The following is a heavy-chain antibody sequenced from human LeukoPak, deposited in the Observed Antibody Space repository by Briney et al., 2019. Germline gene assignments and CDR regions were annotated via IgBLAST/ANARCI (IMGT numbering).Heavy chain of an antibody. CDR3: ARDPGRRWSGPTTGDY. V-gene: IGHV1-18*01. D-gene: IGHD3-3*01. J-gene: IGHJ4*02. CDR2: ISAYNGNT. Sequence: ASVKVSCKASGYTFTSYGISWVRQAPGQGLEWMGWISAYNGNTNYAQKLQGRVTMTTDTSTSTAYMELRSLRSDDTAVYYCARDPGRRWSGPTTGDYWGQGTLVTVSS. CDR1: GYTFTSYG.